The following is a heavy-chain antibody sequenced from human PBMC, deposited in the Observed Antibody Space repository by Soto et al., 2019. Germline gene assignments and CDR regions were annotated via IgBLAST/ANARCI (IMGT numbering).Heavy chain of an antibody. CDR2: LWSDGSNK. CDR3: AKRGYCGSTSCYGPGGNWFDP. CDR1: GFTFRSYG. J-gene: IGHJ5*02. V-gene: IGHV3-33*06. Sequence: GGSLRLSCAASGFTFRSYGFHWVRQAPGKGLEWVAVLWSDGSNKAYADSVKGRFTISRDNSKNTLYRQMNSLRAEDTAVYYCAKRGYCGSTSCYGPGGNWFDPWGQGTLVTVSS. D-gene: IGHD2-2*01.